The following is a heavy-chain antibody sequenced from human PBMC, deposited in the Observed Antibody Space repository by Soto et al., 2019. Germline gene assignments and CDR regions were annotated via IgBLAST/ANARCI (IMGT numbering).Heavy chain of an antibody. V-gene: IGHV4-59*01. CDR2: ISYSGDT. Sequence: QVQLQESGPGLMKPSETLSLTCTVSGGSLTNYYWSWIRQPPGKGLEWIGYISYSGDTNYNPSLNSRVTISLDTSKNQFSLKLGSLTAADTAVYYCARGKFGDYVADVRGQGTVVTVSS. CDR3: ARGKFGDYVADV. J-gene: IGHJ3*01. D-gene: IGHD4-17*01. CDR1: GGSLTNYY.